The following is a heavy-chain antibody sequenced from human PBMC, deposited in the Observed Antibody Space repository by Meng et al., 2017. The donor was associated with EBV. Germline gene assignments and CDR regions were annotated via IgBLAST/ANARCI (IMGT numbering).Heavy chain of an antibody. CDR2: ISSNSIDI. CDR1: GFTLRSYS. Sequence: EVQLEESGGGLVKPGESLRLSCAASGFTLRSYSMNWVRLAPGKGLEWVSSISSNSIDIYYADLVKGRFTISRDNAKNSLLLQMNSLRAEDTAVYYCARDRTSNRFDYWGQGTLVTVSS. D-gene: IGHD2-8*01. V-gene: IGHV3-21*01. J-gene: IGHJ4*02. CDR3: ARDRTSNRFDY.